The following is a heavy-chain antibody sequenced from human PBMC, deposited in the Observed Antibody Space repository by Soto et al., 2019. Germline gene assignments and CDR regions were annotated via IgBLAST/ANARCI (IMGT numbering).Heavy chain of an antibody. CDR1: GYTFTTYA. Sequence: ASVKVSCKASGYTFTTYAINWVRQAPGQGLEWMGWINPDIGHADYAQKFQGRVTLTTSTSTSTVYMEMRSLGSEDTAVYYCATRPHCRRGYFYYGLDNWGQGTLVTVSS. CDR3: ATRPHCRRGYFYYGLDN. V-gene: IGHV1-8*01. D-gene: IGHD3-10*01. J-gene: IGHJ4*02. CDR2: INPDIGHA.